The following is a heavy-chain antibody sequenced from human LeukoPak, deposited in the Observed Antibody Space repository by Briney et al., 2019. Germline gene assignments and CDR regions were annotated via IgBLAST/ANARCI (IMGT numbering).Heavy chain of an antibody. Sequence: SETLSLTCAVYGGSFSGYYLSWLRQPPGKGLEWIGEINHSGSTNYNPSLKSRVTISVDTSKNQFSLKLSSVTAADTAVYYCARENYYDSSGFDYWGQGTLVTVSS. D-gene: IGHD3-22*01. J-gene: IGHJ4*02. CDR1: GGSFSGYY. V-gene: IGHV4-34*01. CDR2: INHSGST. CDR3: ARENYYDSSGFDY.